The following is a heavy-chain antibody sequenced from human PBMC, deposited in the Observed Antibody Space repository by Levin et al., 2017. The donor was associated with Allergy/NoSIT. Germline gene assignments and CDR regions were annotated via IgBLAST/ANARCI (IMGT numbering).Heavy chain of an antibody. V-gene: IGHV3-23*01. CDR1: GFTFSSYD. CDR3: GYSSGTYYNYDY. Sequence: GGSLRLSCAGSGFTFSSYDMSWVRQAPGKGLEWVSVISSNSGIIYYADSVKGRFTISRDNSKNTLYLQMKSLRAEDTAVYYCGYSSGTYYNYDYCGQGTLVTVSS. J-gene: IGHJ4*02. CDR2: ISSNSGII. D-gene: IGHD3-10*01.